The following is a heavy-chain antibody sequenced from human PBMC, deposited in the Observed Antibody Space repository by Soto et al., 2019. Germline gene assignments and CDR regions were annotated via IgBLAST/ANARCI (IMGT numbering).Heavy chain of an antibody. V-gene: IGHV3-48*01. D-gene: IGHD6-13*01. Sequence: PGGSLRLSCAASGFTFSSYGMHWVRQAPGKGLEWVSSINPRGLTKFYADSVRGRFTISRDDASSSLFLQMNNLRAEDTAVYYCATWYGNHYFGLDVWGQGTTVTVSS. CDR2: INPRGLTK. CDR3: ATWYGNHYFGLDV. CDR1: GFTFSSYG. J-gene: IGHJ6*02.